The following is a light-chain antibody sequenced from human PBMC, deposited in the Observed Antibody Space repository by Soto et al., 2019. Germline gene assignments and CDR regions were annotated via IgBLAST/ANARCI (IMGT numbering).Light chain of an antibody. CDR3: QQYNNWPPVYT. J-gene: IGKJ2*01. CDR1: QSVSSN. CDR2: GAS. V-gene: IGKV3-15*01. Sequence: EIVMTQSPATLSVSPGERATLSCRASQSVSSNLAWYQQKPGQAPRLLIYGASTRATGIPARFSGSGSGTEFTLTFSSLQSKDFAVYYCQQYNNWPPVYTFGQGTKLEI.